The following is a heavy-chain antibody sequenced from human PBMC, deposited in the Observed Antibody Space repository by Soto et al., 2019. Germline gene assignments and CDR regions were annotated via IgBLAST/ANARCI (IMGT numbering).Heavy chain of an antibody. J-gene: IGHJ5*02. CDR3: ARTYGRIFDV. D-gene: IGHD2-15*01. CDR1: GGSISNYY. Sequence: SETLSLTCTVSGGSISNYYWSWIRQAPGKGLEWIGYIYYSGSTNYNPSLKSRVTISVDTSKNQFSLKLSSVTAADTALYYCARTYGRIFDVWGQGTLVTVSS. V-gene: IGHV4-59*01. CDR2: IYYSGST.